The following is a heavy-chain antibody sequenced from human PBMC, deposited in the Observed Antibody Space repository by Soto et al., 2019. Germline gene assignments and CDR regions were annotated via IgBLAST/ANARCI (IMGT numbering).Heavy chain of an antibody. CDR2: IDPSDSYT. V-gene: IGHV5-10-1*01. Sequence: GESLKISCKGSGYSFTSYWISWVRQMPGKGLEWMGRIDPSDSYTNYSPSFQGHVTISADKSISTAYLQWSSLKASDTAMYYCASTDDFWSGYQITPPTRGMDVWGQGTTVTVSS. J-gene: IGHJ6*02. CDR1: GYSFTSYW. CDR3: ASTDDFWSGYQITPPTRGMDV. D-gene: IGHD3-3*01.